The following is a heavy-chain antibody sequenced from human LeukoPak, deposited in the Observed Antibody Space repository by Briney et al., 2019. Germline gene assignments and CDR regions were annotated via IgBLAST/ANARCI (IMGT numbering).Heavy chain of an antibody. CDR1: GYSFTTYW. CDR3: ARHVGFLVSDSWFDP. V-gene: IGHV5-51*01. Sequence: GESLKISCKGSGYSFTTYWIGWVRQMPGKGLEWMAIIYPSDSDTRYSPSFQGQVTISADKSISTAYLQWSSLKASDTAMYYCARHVGFLVSDSWFDPWGQGTLVTVSS. CDR2: IYPSDSDT. J-gene: IGHJ5*02. D-gene: IGHD3-3*02.